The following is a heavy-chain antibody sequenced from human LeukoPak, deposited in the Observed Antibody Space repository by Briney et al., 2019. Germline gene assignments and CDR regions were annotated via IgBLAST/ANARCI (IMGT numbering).Heavy chain of an antibody. CDR3: AKSESSWYSPFDY. CDR2: ISSSSSTI. Sequence: GGSLRLSCAASGFTFSRYSMNWVRQAPGKGLEWVSYISSSSSTIYYADSVKGRFTITRDNAKNSLYLQMNSLRAEDTAVYYCAKSESSWYSPFDYWGQGTLVTVSS. V-gene: IGHV3-48*04. J-gene: IGHJ4*02. CDR1: GFTFSRYS. D-gene: IGHD6-13*01.